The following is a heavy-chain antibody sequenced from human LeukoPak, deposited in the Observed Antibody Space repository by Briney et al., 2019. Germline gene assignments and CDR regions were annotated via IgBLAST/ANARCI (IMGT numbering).Heavy chain of an antibody. J-gene: IGHJ3*02. CDR2: ISYDGSIK. CDR1: GFTFSTYT. V-gene: IGHV3-30*04. CDR3: AKVSLNMVNDAFDI. Sequence: GGSLRLSCAPSGFTFSTYTIHWVRQAPGKGLEWVAVISYDGSIKYYADSVKGRFTISRDNSKNTLYLQMNGLRAEDTAMYYCAKVSLNMVNDAFDIWGQGTMVSVSS. D-gene: IGHD4/OR15-4a*01.